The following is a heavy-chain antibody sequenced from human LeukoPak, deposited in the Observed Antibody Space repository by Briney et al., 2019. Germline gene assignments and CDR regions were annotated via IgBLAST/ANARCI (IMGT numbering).Heavy chain of an antibody. Sequence: ASVKVSCKASGGTFSSYAISWVRQAPGQGPEWMGSIIPILGIANYAQKFQGRVTITADKSTSTAYMELSSLRSEDTAVYYCARGFMVRGVICWFDPWGQGTLVTVSS. D-gene: IGHD3-10*01. CDR1: GGTFSSYA. V-gene: IGHV1-69*04. J-gene: IGHJ5*02. CDR3: ARGFMVRGVICWFDP. CDR2: IIPILGIA.